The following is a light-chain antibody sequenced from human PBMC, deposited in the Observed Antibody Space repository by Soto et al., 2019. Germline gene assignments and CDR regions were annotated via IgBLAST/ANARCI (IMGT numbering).Light chain of an antibody. CDR2: DVS. J-gene: IGKJ1*01. Sequence: DIQMTQSPSTLSASVGDTVTITCRASQSINAWLAWYQQKPGKAPKLLIYDVSTLDSGVPSRFSGSASGTEFTLTISSLDSDDFATYYCQQYHRYSTFGQGTRVDIK. CDR1: QSINAW. V-gene: IGKV1-5*01. CDR3: QQYHRYST.